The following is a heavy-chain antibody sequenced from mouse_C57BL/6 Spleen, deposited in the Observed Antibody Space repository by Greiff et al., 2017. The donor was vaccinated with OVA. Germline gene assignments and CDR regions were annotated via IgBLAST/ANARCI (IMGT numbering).Heavy chain of an antibody. Sequence: DVMLVESGEGLVKPGGSLKLSCAASGFTFSSYAMSWVRQTPEKRLEWVAYISSGGDYIYYADTVKGRFTISRDNARNTLYLQMSSLKSEDTAMYYCTRAPYDGYYSYYFDYWGQGTTLTVSS. CDR3: TRAPYDGYYSYYFDY. CDR2: ISSGGDYI. D-gene: IGHD2-3*01. V-gene: IGHV5-9-1*02. CDR1: GFTFSSYA. J-gene: IGHJ2*01.